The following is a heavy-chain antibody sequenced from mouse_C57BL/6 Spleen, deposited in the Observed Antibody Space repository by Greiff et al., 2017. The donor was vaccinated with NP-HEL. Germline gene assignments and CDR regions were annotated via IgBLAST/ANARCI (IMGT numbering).Heavy chain of an antibody. Sequence: EVQLQESGPGLVKPSQSLSLTCSVTGYSITSGYYWNWIRQFPGNKLEWMGYISYDGSNNYNPSLKNRISITRDTSKNQFFLKLNSVTTEDTATYYCARDSTGDYAMDYWGQGTSVTVSS. CDR1: GYSITSGYY. CDR2: ISYDGSN. V-gene: IGHV3-6*01. CDR3: ARDSTGDYAMDY. J-gene: IGHJ4*01.